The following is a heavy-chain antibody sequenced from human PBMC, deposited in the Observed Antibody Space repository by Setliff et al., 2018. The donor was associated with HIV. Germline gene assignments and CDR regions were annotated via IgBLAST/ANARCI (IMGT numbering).Heavy chain of an antibody. CDR3: ARVIGYFSGWYLKY. V-gene: IGHV1-8*02. CDR1: GYTFSRYG. CDR2: MNPNSGNT. Sequence: ASVKVSCKTSGYTFSRYGFSWVRQAPGQGLEWMGWMNPNSGNTGYARKFQGRITMTRNTSITTAYMELSSQGSEDTAVYYCARVIGYFSGWYLKYWGQGTPVTVSS. D-gene: IGHD6-19*01. J-gene: IGHJ4*02.